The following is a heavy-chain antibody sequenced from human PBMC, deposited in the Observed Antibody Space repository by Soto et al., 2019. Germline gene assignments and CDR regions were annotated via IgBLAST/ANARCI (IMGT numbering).Heavy chain of an antibody. Sequence: ASVKVSSKASGYTFTSYGTSWLRQAPGQGLEGMGWISAYNGNTNYAQKLQGRVTMTTDTSTSTAYMELRSLRPADTAVYYCGSDCGNYSDGGDGLDIWGQGTMVTVSS. CDR2: ISAYNGNT. J-gene: IGHJ3*02. V-gene: IGHV1-18*01. CDR3: GSDCGNYSDGGDGLDI. CDR1: GYTFTSYG. D-gene: IGHD4-4*01.